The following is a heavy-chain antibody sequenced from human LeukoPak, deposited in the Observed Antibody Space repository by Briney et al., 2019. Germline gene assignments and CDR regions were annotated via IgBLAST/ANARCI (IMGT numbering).Heavy chain of an antibody. V-gene: IGHV4-4*07. J-gene: IGHJ1*01. CDR2: ISTLWIT. CDR3: ARESPHSDTMIVPLGYFQH. Sequence: SDTLTLMYTVSGRSISSYYWRWTRQPAGRVWEFIGRISTLWITNHNPSLKSRVTMSVDTSKNQFSLKLSSVTAADTAVYYCARESPHSDTMIVPLGYFQHWGQGNLVTVSS. CDR1: GRSISSYY. D-gene: IGHD3-22*01.